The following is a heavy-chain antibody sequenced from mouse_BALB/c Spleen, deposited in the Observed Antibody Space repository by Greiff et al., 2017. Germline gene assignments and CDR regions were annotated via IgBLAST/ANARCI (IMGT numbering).Heavy chain of an antibody. CDR3: ARGPYYYGSSPYAMDY. J-gene: IGHJ4*01. V-gene: IGHV5-9-4*01. Sequence: EVHLVESGGGLVKPGGSLKLSCAASGFTFSSYAMSWVRQSPEKRLEWVAEISSGGSYTYYPDTVTGRFTISRDNAKNTLYLEMSSLRSEDTAMYYCARGPYYYGSSPYAMDYWGQGTSVTVSS. CDR1: GFTFSSYA. D-gene: IGHD1-1*01. CDR2: ISSGGSYT.